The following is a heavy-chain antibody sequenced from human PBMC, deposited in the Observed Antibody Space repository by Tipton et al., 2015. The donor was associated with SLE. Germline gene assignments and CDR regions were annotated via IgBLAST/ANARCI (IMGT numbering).Heavy chain of an antibody. V-gene: IGHV4-39*02. D-gene: IGHD1-1*01. J-gene: IGHJ4*02. CDR3: ARDRPQLTSCTTGTTCYEEGFDY. CDR1: GGSINTNNYY. CDR2: VFYSGTT. Sequence: TLSLTCTVSGGSINTNNYYWAWVRQPPGKGLDWIGSVFYSGTTYYKTSLRSRVTISIDTSKNLFSLNLSSVTAADTAVYYCARDRPQLTSCTTGTTCYEEGFDYWGQGALVTVSS.